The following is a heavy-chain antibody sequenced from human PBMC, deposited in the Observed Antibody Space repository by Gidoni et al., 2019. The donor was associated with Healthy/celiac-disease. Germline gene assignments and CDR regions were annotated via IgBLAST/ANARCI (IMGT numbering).Heavy chain of an antibody. D-gene: IGHD5-18*01. J-gene: IGHJ5*02. CDR3: AREGGYGYWFDP. CDR2: IYYGGST. CDR1: GVSISSCGYS. Sequence: QVQLQASGPGLVMPSQTLSLTCTVPGVSISSCGYSWSWMRQHPGKGLEWIGYIYYGGSTYYNPSLKSRVTRSEDTSKNQFSLKLSSVTAADTAVYYCAREGGYGYWFDPWGQGTLVTVSS. V-gene: IGHV4-31*03.